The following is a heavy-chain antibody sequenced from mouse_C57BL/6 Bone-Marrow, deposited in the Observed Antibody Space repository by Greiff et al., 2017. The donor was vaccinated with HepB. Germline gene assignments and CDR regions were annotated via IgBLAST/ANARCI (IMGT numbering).Heavy chain of an antibody. Sequence: EVKVEESGPGLVKPSQTVFLTCTVTGISITTGNYRWSWIRQFPGNKLEWIGYIYYSGTITYNPSLTSRTTITRDTPKNQFFLEMNSLTAEDTATYYCARDGGWYHYYAMDYWGQGTSVTVSS. CDR1: GISITTGNYR. D-gene: IGHD2-1*01. J-gene: IGHJ4*01. V-gene: IGHV3-5*01. CDR3: ARDGGWYHYYAMDY. CDR2: IYYSGTI.